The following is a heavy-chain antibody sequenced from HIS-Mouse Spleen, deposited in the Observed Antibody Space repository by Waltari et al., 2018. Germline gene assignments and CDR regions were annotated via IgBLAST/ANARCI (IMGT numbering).Heavy chain of an antibody. V-gene: IGHV4-34*01. D-gene: IGHD7-27*01. J-gene: IGHJ2*01. Sequence: QVQLQQWGAGLLKPSETLSLTCAVYGGSFSGYYWSWIRQPPGKGLEWIGEINHSGSTNYNTSRKSRVTISVDTSKNQFSLKLSSVTAADTAVYYCARVRTGDPSYWYFDLWGRGTLVTVSS. CDR2: INHSGST. CDR1: GGSFSGYY. CDR3: ARVRTGDPSYWYFDL.